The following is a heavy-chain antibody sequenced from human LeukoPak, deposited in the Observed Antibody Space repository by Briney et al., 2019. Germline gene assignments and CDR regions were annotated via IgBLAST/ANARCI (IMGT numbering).Heavy chain of an antibody. CDR2: IYYNGST. CDR1: GGSISSYY. D-gene: IGHD6-13*01. Sequence: PSETLSLTCTVSGGSISSYYWSWIRQPPGKGLEWIGYIYYNGSTNYNPSLKSRVTISVDTSKNQFSLKLSSVTAADTAVYYCARDRGIAAAGTWYYYYYMDVWGKETTVTISS. V-gene: IGHV4-59*01. J-gene: IGHJ6*03. CDR3: ARDRGIAAAGTWYYYYYMDV.